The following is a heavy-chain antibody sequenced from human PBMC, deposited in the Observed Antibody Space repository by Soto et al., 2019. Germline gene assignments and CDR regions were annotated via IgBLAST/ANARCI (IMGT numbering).Heavy chain of an antibody. V-gene: IGHV4-30-4*01. J-gene: IGHJ6*02. Sequence: QVQLQESGPGLVAPSQTLSLTCTVSGGSTNSGAYFWSWIRQPPGKGLEWIGYVYYTGTTYYNPSLKSRVTISLDTSKNQFSLKPDSVTAADTAVYYYARDGWQGVDVWGQGTTVTVSS. CDR3: ARDGWQGVDV. CDR1: GGSTNSGAYF. CDR2: VYYTGTT. D-gene: IGHD2-15*01.